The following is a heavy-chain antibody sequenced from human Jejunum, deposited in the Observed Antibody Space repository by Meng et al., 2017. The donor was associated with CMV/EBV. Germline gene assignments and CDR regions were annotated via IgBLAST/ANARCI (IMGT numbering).Heavy chain of an antibody. CDR1: GFTFSIYA. D-gene: IGHD2-8*01. V-gene: IGHV3-23*01. CDR2: ISGSDSST. CDR3: ARLTDF. J-gene: IGHJ4*02. Sequence: LKISCAASGFTFSIYAMTWVRQAPGKGLEWVSAISGSDSSTFYADSVKGRFTISRDNSENTLYLQMNSLRAEDTAVYYCARLTDFWGQGTLVTVSS.